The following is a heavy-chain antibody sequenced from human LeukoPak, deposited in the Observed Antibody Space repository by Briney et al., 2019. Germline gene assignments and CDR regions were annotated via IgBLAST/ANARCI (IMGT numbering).Heavy chain of an antibody. CDR3: AKDWPYDSSGYYLPLFDY. J-gene: IGHJ4*02. CDR2: ISGSGGST. V-gene: IGHV3-23*01. CDR1: GFTFSSYA. D-gene: IGHD3-22*01. Sequence: PGGSLRLSCAASGFTFSSYAMSWVRQAPGKGLEWVSAISGSGGSTYYADSVKGRFTISRDNSKNTLYLQMNSLRAEDTAEYYCAKDWPYDSSGYYLPLFDYWGQGTLVTVSS.